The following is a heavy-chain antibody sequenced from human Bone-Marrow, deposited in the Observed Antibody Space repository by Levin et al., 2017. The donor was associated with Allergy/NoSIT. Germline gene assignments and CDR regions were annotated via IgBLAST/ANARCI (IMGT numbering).Heavy chain of an antibody. Sequence: EASVKVSCKASGYTFTSYDINWVRQATGQGLEWMGWMNPNSGNTGYAQKFQGRVTMTRNTSISTAYMELSSLRSEDTAVYYCARSGGYSYVNEPMTYYYGMDVWGQGTTVTVSS. V-gene: IGHV1-8*01. D-gene: IGHD5-18*01. CDR3: ARSGGYSYVNEPMTYYYGMDV. J-gene: IGHJ6*02. CDR2: MNPNSGNT. CDR1: GYTFTSYD.